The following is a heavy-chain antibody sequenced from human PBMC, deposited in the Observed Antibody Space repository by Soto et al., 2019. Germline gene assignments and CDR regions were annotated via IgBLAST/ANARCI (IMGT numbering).Heavy chain of an antibody. J-gene: IGHJ4*02. CDR2: IIPIFGTA. Sequence: QVQLVQSGAEVKKPGSSVKVSCKASGGTLSSYAISWVRQAPGQGLEWMGGIIPIFGTANYAQKFQGRVTIPSDESTSTAYIEPSSLRSEGTAVYDCARVSRYDSSGDYDSYCGQGTLVTVSA. CDR1: GGTLSSYA. V-gene: IGHV1-69*05. CDR3: ARVSRYDSSGDYDSY. D-gene: IGHD3-22*01.